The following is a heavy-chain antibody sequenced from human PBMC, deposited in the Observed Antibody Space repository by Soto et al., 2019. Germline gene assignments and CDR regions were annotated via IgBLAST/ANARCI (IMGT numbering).Heavy chain of an antibody. Sequence: GGSLRLSCAGSVFTFSSYAMRWVRHAPGKGLEGVSAISRSGGCTHYVHSVKGRFTISRENSNNTLYLQMNSLRPEEPAVYYWARDKAPLYFDCGRQGTLVTVSS. CDR2: ISRSGGCT. V-gene: IGHV3-23*01. J-gene: IGHJ4*02. CDR3: ARDKAPLYFDC. CDR1: VFTFSSYA.